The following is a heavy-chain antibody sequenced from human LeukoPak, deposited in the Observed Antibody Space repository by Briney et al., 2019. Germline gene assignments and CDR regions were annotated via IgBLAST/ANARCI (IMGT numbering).Heavy chain of an antibody. CDR2: MSGSGNST. Sequence: GGSLRLSCAASGFTFSSYAMSWVRQAPGKGLEWVSVMSGSGNSTFYADSAKGRFTISRDNSKNTLYLQMNSLRVEDTAIYYCAKDQEYSYNAARGSFGYWGQGTLVTVSS. J-gene: IGHJ4*02. CDR3: AKDQEYSYNAARGSFGY. V-gene: IGHV3-23*01. CDR1: GFTFSSYA. D-gene: IGHD5-18*01.